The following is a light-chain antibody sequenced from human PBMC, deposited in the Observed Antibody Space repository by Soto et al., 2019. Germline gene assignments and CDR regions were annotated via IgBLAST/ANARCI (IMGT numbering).Light chain of an antibody. V-gene: IGKV3-20*01. Sequence: EIVLTQSPGTLSLSPGERDTLSCRASQSVSSSYLAWYQQKPGQAPRLLIYGASSMATGIPDRFSGSGSGTVYTLTISRLEPKDFAVYYCQQYGSSPPITFGQGTRLEIK. J-gene: IGKJ5*01. CDR1: QSVSSSY. CDR2: GAS. CDR3: QQYGSSPPIT.